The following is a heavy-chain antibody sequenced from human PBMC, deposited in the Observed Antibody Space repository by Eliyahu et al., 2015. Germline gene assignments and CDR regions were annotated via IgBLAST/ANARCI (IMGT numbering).Heavy chain of an antibody. J-gene: IGHJ4*02. V-gene: IGHV3-43*02. Sequence: EVQLVESGGGVVQPGGPLSLSCLGXGFTFDDYALHWVRQVPGKGLEWVSLILGNSRRTYYSQSLRGRVTISRDNSKSSLYLQLNGLRTDDTAWYYCAKASSNGWGIDYWGQGTLVTVSS. D-gene: IGHD3-16*01. CDR1: GFTFDDYA. CDR3: AKASSNGWGIDY. CDR2: ILGNSRRT.